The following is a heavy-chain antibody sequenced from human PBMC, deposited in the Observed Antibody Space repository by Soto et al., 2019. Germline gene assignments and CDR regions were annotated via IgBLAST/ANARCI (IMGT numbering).Heavy chain of an antibody. V-gene: IGHV3-66*01. CDR1: GFTVSSNY. CDR3: ARVSNRYCSGGSCSFDY. D-gene: IGHD2-15*01. J-gene: IGHJ4*02. Sequence: EVQLVESGGGLVQPGGSLRLSCAASGFTVSSNYMSWVRQAPGKGLEWVSVSYSGGSTYYADSVKGRFTISRDNSKNPLYLQMNSLRAEDTAVYYCARVSNRYCSGGSCSFDYWGQGTLVTVSS. CDR2: SYSGGST.